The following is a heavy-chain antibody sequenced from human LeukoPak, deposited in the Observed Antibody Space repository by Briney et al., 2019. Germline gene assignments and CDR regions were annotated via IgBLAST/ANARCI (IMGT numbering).Heavy chain of an antibody. CDR3: ATLDNYYDSHFDY. CDR2: IYYSGST. D-gene: IGHD3-22*01. V-gene: IGHV4-39*07. J-gene: IGHJ4*02. Sequence: PSETLSLTCTVSGGSISSSSYYWGWIRQPPGKGLECIGSIYYSGSTYYNPSLKSRVTISVDTSKNQFSLKLSSVTAADTAVYYCATLDNYYDSHFDYWGQGTLVTVSS. CDR1: GGSISSSSYY.